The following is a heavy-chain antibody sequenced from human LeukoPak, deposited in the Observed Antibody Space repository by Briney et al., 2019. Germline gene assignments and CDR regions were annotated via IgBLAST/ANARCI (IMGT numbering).Heavy chain of an antibody. CDR1: GGSISSYY. CDR3: AAYCSGGSCYSDSDY. J-gene: IGHJ4*02. V-gene: IGHV4-38-2*02. D-gene: IGHD2-15*01. CDR2: IYHSGST. Sequence: SETLSLTCTVSGGSISSYYWGWIRQPPGKGLEWIGSIYHSGSTYYNPSLKSRVTISVDTSKNQFSLKLSSVTAADTAVYYCAAYCSGGSCYSDSDYWGQGTLVTVSS.